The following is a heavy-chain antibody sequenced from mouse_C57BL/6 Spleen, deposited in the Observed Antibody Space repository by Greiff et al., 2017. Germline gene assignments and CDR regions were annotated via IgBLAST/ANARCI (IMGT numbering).Heavy chain of an antibody. J-gene: IGHJ2*01. CDR1: GYTFTDYY. Sequence: EVQLQQSGPVLVKPGASVKMSCKASGYTFTDYYMNWVKQSHGKSLEWIGVINPYNGGTSYNQKFKGKATLTVDKSSSTAYMELNSLTSEDSAVYYCARDNWDRGYYLDYWGQGTTLTVSS. D-gene: IGHD4-1*01. CDR2: INPYNGGT. CDR3: ARDNWDRGYYLDY. V-gene: IGHV1-19*01.